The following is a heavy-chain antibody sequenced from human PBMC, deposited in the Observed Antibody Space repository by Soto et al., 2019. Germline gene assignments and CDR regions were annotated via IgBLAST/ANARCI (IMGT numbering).Heavy chain of an antibody. D-gene: IGHD2-21*01. CDR2: ISGSGGST. Sequence: PGGSLRLSCAASGFTFSSYAMSWVRQAPGKGLEWVSAISGSGGSTYYADSVKGRFTISRDNSKNTLYLQMNSLRAEDTAVYYCAVGYCGGEEENYGMDVWGQGTTVTVSS. CDR3: AVGYCGGEEENYGMDV. V-gene: IGHV3-23*01. CDR1: GFTFSSYA. J-gene: IGHJ6*02.